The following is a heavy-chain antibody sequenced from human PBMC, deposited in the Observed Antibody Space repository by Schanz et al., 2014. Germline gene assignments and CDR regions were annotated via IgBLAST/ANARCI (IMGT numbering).Heavy chain of an antibody. CDR1: GFTFSDYY. CDR2: ISRSSSTI. D-gene: IGHD3-9*01. CDR3: ARRNFYDKSAAFDY. V-gene: IGHV3-11*01. J-gene: IGHJ4*02. Sequence: QVQLVESGGGVVQPGRSLRLSCAASGFTFSDYYMSWIRQAPGKGLEWVSYISRSSSTIYYADSVRGRFTISRDNAKNSLYLQMDSLKTEDTAVYYCARRNFYDKSAAFDYWGQGSLVTVSS.